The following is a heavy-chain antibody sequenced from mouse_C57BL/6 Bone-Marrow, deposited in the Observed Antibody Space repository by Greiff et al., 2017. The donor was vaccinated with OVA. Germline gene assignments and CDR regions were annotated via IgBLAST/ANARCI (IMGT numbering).Heavy chain of an antibody. V-gene: IGHV5-6*01. CDR2: ISSGGSYT. D-gene: IGHD2-5*01. Sequence: EVHLVESGGDLVKPGGSLKLSCAASGFTFSSYGMSWVRQTPDKRLEWVATISSGGSYTYYPDSVKGRFTISRDNAKNTLYLQMSSLKSEDTAMYYCARGSNWFAYWGQGTLVTVSA. J-gene: IGHJ3*01. CDR1: GFTFSSYG. CDR3: ARGSNWFAY.